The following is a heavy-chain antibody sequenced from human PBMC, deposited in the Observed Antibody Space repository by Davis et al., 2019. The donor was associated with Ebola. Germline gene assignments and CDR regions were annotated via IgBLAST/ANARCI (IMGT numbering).Heavy chain of an antibody. Sequence: GESLKISCAASGFTFSSYSMNWVRQAPGKGLEWVSSISSSSSYIYYADSVKGRFTISRDNAKNTLYLQMNSLRVEDTAVYYCAILRGRNYYGMDVWGQGTTVTVSS. CDR3: AILRGRNYYGMDV. CDR1: GFTFSSYS. J-gene: IGHJ6*02. D-gene: IGHD4-17*01. CDR2: ISSSSSYI. V-gene: IGHV3-21*01.